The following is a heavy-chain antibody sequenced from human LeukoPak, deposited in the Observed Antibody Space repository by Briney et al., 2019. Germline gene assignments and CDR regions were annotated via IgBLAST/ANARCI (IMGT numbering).Heavy chain of an antibody. J-gene: IGHJ3*02. CDR1: GFTFSSYE. D-gene: IGHD2-2*01. CDR2: ISSSGSTI. CDR3: ARGQRSIVVVPGLDAFDI. Sequence: GGSLRLSCAASGFTFSSYEMNWVRQAPGKGLEWVSYISSSGSTIYYADSVKGRFTISRDNAKNSLYLQMNSLRAEDTAVCYCARGQRSIVVVPGLDAFDIWGQGTMVTVSS. V-gene: IGHV3-48*03.